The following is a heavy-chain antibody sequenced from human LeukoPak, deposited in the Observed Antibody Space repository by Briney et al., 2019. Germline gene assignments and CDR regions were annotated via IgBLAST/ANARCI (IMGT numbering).Heavy chain of an antibody. D-gene: IGHD3-9*01. Sequence: PSETLSLTCAVSGYSISSGYYWGWIRQPPGQGLGWIGSIYHSGSTYYNPCLKSRVSISVDKSKNQFSLKLSSVTAADTAMYYCAQHYDILTGYFKVYSDPWGQGTLVTVSS. J-gene: IGHJ5*02. CDR2: IYHSGST. CDR3: AQHYDILTGYFKVYSDP. V-gene: IGHV4-38-2*01. CDR1: GYSISSGYY.